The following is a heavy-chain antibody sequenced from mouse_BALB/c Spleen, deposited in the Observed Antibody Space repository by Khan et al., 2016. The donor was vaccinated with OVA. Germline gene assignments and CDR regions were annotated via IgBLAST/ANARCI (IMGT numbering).Heavy chain of an antibody. V-gene: IGHV1-7*01. CDR2: IIPTSGYT. CDR1: GYTFSSYW. J-gene: IGHJ2*01. CDR3: ASDRIDY. Sequence: VQLQESGAEQAKPGASVKMSCKTSGYTFSSYWMHWVKQRPAQGLEWIGYIIPTSGYTEYNEKFKDKATLSADKSSSTAYMQLTSLTSEDSAVYYCASDRIDYWGQGTTLTVSS.